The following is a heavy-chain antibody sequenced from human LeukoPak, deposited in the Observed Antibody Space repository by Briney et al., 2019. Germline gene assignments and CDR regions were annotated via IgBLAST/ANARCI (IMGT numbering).Heavy chain of an antibody. CDR2: IRYDGSNK. CDR1: GFTFSSYG. V-gene: IGHV3-30*02. D-gene: IGHD3-22*01. Sequence: GGSLRLSCAASGFTFSSYGMHWVRQAPGKGLEWVAFIRYDGSNKYYADSVKGRFTISRDNSKNTLHLQMNSLRAEDTAVYYCIRDDSDLNYYDSSGYYGAYHWGQGTLVTVSS. J-gene: IGHJ4*02. CDR3: IRDDSDLNYYDSSGYYGAYH.